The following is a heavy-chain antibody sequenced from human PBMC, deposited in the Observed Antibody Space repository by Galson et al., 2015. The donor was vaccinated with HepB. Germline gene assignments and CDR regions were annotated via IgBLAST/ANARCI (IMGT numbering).Heavy chain of an antibody. CDR2: ISSSSSTI. CDR1: GFTFSSYS. D-gene: IGHD2-2*01. CDR3: ARDHLKYCSSTSCPCMDV. J-gene: IGHJ6*02. V-gene: IGHV3-48*01. Sequence: SLRLSCAASGFTFSSYSMNWVRQAPGKGLEWVSYISSSSSTIYYADSVKGRFTISRDNSKNTLYLQMNSLRAEDTAVYYCARDHLKYCSSTSCPCMDVWGQGTTVTVSS.